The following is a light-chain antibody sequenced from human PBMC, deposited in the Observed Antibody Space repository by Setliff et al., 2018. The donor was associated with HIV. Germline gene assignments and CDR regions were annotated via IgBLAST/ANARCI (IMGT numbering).Light chain of an antibody. V-gene: IGLV2-14*01. Sequence: QSVLTQPASVSGSPGQSITISCTGTSSDVGGYNYVSWYQQHPGKAPKLVIYDVSKRPSGVSNRFSGSKSGNTASLTISGLQAEDEADYYCSSYTSSSTPRVFGTGTKVTVL. CDR2: DVS. CDR3: SSYTSSSTPRV. CDR1: SSDVGGYNY. J-gene: IGLJ1*01.